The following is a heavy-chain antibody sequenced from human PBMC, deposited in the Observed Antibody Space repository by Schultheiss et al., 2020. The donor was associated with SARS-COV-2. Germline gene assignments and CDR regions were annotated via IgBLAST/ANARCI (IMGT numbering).Heavy chain of an antibody. D-gene: IGHD4-17*01. Sequence: GGSLRLSCAVYGGSFSGYYWSWIRQAPGKGLEWVSAISGSGGSTYYADSVKGRFTISRDNSKNTLYLQMNSLRAEDTAVYYCAKWGYYGDYVDYWGQGTLVTVSS. J-gene: IGHJ4*02. CDR1: GGSFSGYY. V-gene: IGHV3-23*01. CDR3: AKWGYYGDYVDY. CDR2: ISGSGGST.